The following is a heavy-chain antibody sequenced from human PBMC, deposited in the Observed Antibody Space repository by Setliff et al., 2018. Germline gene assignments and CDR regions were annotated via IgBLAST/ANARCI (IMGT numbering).Heavy chain of an antibody. CDR2: IREDGSEK. CDR1: GFTFSGYW. CDR3: ATNPPKGPSGGYYYDDPYYYYMDV. V-gene: IGHV3-7*01. D-gene: IGHD3-22*01. Sequence: GGSLRLSCAASGFTFSGYWMSWVPQAPGKGLEWVANIREDGSEKHYVDSVKGRFTISRDNAKNSVYLQVNSLRAEDTAVYYCATNPPKGPSGGYYYDDPYYYYMDVWGKGTTVTVSS. J-gene: IGHJ6*03.